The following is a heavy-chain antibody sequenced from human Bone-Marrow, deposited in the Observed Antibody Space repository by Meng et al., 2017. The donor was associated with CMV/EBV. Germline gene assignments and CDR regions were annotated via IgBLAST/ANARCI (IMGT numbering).Heavy chain of an antibody. CDR1: GGYY. J-gene: IGHJ5*02. V-gene: IGHV4-31*02. D-gene: IGHD6-13*01. CDR2: IYYSGST. Sequence: GGYYCSWIRQHPGKGLEWIGYIYYSGSTYYNPSLKSRVTISVDTSKNQFSLKLSSVTAADTAVYYCARTIIAAAGPNPSRGRLGWFDPWGQGTLSPSPQ. CDR3: ARTIIAAAGPNPSRGRLGWFDP.